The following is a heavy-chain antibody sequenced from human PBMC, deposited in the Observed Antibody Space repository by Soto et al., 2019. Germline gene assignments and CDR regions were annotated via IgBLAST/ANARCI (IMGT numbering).Heavy chain of an antibody. D-gene: IGHD4-17*01. Sequence: QVQLVQSGAEVKKPGSSVKVSCKASGGTFSSYTISWVRQAPGQGFEWMGRIIPILGIANYAQKFQGRVTMSSYKSASTAYRELSSLRSEDTSVYYCARAQDGTVTSYIFDYWGQGTLVTVSS. V-gene: IGHV1-69*02. CDR1: GGTFSSYT. J-gene: IGHJ4*02. CDR3: ARAQDGTVTSYIFDY. CDR2: IIPILGIA.